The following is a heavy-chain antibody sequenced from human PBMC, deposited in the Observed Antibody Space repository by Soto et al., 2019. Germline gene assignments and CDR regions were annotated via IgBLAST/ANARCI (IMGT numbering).Heavy chain of an antibody. J-gene: IGHJ5*02. CDR3: ARGISMVRAELKKTAHWFDT. D-gene: IGHD3-10*01. Sequence: ASVKVSCKASGYTFTIYYMHWVRQAPGQGLEWMGIINPSGGSTSYAQKFQGRVTMTRDTSTSTVYMELSSLRSEDTAVYYCARGISMVRAELKKTAHWFDTWGQGALVPISS. CDR2: INPSGGST. V-gene: IGHV1-46*01. CDR1: GYTFTIYY.